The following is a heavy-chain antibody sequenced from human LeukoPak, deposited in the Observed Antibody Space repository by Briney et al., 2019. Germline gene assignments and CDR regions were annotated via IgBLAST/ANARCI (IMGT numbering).Heavy chain of an antibody. CDR3: ARVIWVRGVAGPLDP. Sequence: PLETLSLTCTVSGGSISSSSYYWGWIRQPPGKGLEWIGSIYYSGSTYYNPSLKSRVTISVDTSKNQFSLKLSSVTAADTAVYYCARVIWVRGVAGPLDPWGQGTLVTVSS. V-gene: IGHV4-39*01. CDR1: GGSISSSSYY. D-gene: IGHD3-10*01. CDR2: IYYSGST. J-gene: IGHJ5*02.